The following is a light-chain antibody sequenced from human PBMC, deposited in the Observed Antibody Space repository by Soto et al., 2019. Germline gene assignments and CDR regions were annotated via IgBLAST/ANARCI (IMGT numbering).Light chain of an antibody. V-gene: IGKV3-20*01. J-gene: IGKJ2*02. CDR3: QQYDSSPGT. Sequence: ENVLTQSPGTLSLSAGERATLSCRASQSVSSSSLTWYQQKPGQAPRLLIYGASSRATDIPDRFSGSGSGTDFTLTISRLEPEDFAVHYCQQYDSSPGTFGQGTKLEIK. CDR1: QSVSSSS. CDR2: GAS.